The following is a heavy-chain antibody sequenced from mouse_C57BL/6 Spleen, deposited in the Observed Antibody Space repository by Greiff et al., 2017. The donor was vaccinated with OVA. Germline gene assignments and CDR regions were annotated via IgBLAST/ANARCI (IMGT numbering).Heavy chain of an antibody. CDR3: ARGGDWDDAMYY. CDR1: GYTFTSYW. CDR2: IDPSDSEN. Sequence: QVQLKQPGAELVRPGSSVKLSCKASGYTFTSYWMHWVKQRPIQGLEWIGNIDPSDSENHYNQKFKDKATLTVDQSSSTAYMQLRSLTSEDSAVYYCARGGDWDDAMYYWGPGTSVTVSS. V-gene: IGHV1-52*01. D-gene: IGHD4-1*01. J-gene: IGHJ4*01.